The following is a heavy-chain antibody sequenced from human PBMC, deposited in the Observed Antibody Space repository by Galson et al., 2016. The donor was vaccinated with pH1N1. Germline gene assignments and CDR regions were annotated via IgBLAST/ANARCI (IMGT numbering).Heavy chain of an antibody. CDR2: ISSSSIYT. CDR3: ARTRGYSYGSFDY. J-gene: IGHJ4*02. D-gene: IGHD5-18*01. CDR1: GFTSSDYY. Sequence: SLRLSCAASGFTSSDYYMSWIRQAPGKGLEWVSYISSSSIYTHYADSVKGRFTISRDNARNSLYLQMNSLRAEDAAVYYCARTRGYSYGSFDYWGQGTLVTVSS. V-gene: IGHV3-11*06.